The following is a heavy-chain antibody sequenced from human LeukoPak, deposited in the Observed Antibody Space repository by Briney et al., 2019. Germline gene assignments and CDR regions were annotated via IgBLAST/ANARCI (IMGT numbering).Heavy chain of an antibody. CDR1: GYTFTSYY. J-gene: IGHJ4*02. D-gene: IGHD3-3*01. CDR2: INPSGGST. V-gene: IGHV1-46*01. Sequence: ASVKVSCKASGYTFTSYYMHWVRQAPGQGLGWMGIINPSGGSTSYTQKFQGRVTMTRDTSTSTVYMELSSLRSEDTAVYYCARPYYDFWSGYSPFDYWGQGTLVTVSS. CDR3: ARPYYDFWSGYSPFDY.